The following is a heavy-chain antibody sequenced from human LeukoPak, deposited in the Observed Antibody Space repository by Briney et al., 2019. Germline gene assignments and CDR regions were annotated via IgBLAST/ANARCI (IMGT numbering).Heavy chain of an antibody. CDR2: IYYSGST. CDR3: ATYRQVLLPFES. Sequence: PGGSLRLSCAASGFTFSSYSMNWVRQAPGKGLEWIGSIYYSGSTYYNPSLKSRVTISVDTSKNQFSLKLSSVTAADTAIYYCATYRQVLLPFESWGQGTLVTVSS. CDR1: GFTFSSYS. J-gene: IGHJ4*02. D-gene: IGHD2-8*02. V-gene: IGHV4-39*07.